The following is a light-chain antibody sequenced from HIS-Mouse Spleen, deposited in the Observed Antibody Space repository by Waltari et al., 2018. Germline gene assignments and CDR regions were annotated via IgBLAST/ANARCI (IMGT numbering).Light chain of an antibody. CDR3: AAWDDSLSGPV. V-gene: IGLV1-47*01. J-gene: IGLJ3*02. Sequence: QSVLTQPPSASGTPGQRVTISCSGRSSNIGSNYVYWYQQLPGTAPKLLIYRNKQRPSGFPDRFSCSKSGTSSSLAISGLLSEDEADYYCAAWDDSLSGPVFGGGTKLTVL. CDR1: SSNIGSNY. CDR2: RNK.